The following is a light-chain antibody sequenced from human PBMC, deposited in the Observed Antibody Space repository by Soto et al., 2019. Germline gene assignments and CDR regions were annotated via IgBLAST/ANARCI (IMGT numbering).Light chain of an antibody. CDR1: SSNIGKNY. Sequence: QSVLTQPPSVSAAPGQTVTISCSGSSSNIGKNYVSWYQRLPGTAPKLLIYDNNERSSEIPDRFSGSKSGTSATLGIAGLQTGDEADYYCGTWDTSLSAVVFGGGTKVTVL. V-gene: IGLV1-51*01. J-gene: IGLJ2*01. CDR2: DNN. CDR3: GTWDTSLSAVV.